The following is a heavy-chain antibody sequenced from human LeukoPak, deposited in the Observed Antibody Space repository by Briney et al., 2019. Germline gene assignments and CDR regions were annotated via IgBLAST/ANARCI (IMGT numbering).Heavy chain of an antibody. CDR1: GFTFSSYG. J-gene: IGHJ6*02. D-gene: IGHD1-1*01. CDR2: ISYDGSNK. CDR3: AKDLRIPTYGGYYYYGMDV. Sequence: GRSLRLSCAASGFTFSSYGMHWVRQAPGKGLEWVAVISYDGSNKYYADSVKGRFTISRDNSKSTLYLQMNSLRAEDTAVYYCAKDLRIPTYGGYYYYGMDVWGQGTTVTVSS. V-gene: IGHV3-30*18.